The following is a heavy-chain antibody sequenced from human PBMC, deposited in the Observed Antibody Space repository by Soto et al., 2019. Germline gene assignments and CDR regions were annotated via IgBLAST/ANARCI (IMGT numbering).Heavy chain of an antibody. Sequence: QVQLVQSGVEVREPGASVKVSCRAVRYIFTNYGVSWVRQAPGQGLEWMGWITTYNGNTEYAQKFQGRVTMTTDASTSTAYMALGSLRSADTAIYYCARALTGYGMDVWGPGTTVTVSS. V-gene: IGHV1-18*01. J-gene: IGHJ6*02. CDR1: RYIFTNYG. CDR2: ITTYNGNT. CDR3: ARALTGYGMDV.